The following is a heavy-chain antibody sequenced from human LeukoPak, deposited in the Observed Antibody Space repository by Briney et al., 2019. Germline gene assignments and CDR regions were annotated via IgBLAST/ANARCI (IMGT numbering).Heavy chain of an antibody. Sequence: GGSLRLSCAASGFTVSSNYMSWVRQAPGKGLEWVAVIWYDGSNKYYADSVKGRFTISRDNSKNTLYLQMNSLRAEDTAVYYCASDSRDGYNEPFFWGQGTLVTVSS. D-gene: IGHD5-24*01. CDR2: IWYDGSNK. J-gene: IGHJ4*02. CDR3: ASDSRDGYNEPFF. V-gene: IGHV3-33*08. CDR1: GFTVSSNY.